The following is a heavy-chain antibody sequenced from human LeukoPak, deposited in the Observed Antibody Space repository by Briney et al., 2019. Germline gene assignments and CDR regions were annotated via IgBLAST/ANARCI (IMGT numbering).Heavy chain of an antibody. D-gene: IGHD4-23*01. Sequence: SGGSLRLSCAASGFTFSSYAMHWVRQAPGKGLEWVAVISYDGSNKYYADSVKGRFTISRDNSKNTLYLQMNSLRAEDTAVYYCARVFYGGNSEGRGITYFDYWGQGTLVTVSS. CDR2: ISYDGSNK. V-gene: IGHV3-30*04. CDR1: GFTFSSYA. CDR3: ARVFYGGNSEGRGITYFDY. J-gene: IGHJ4*02.